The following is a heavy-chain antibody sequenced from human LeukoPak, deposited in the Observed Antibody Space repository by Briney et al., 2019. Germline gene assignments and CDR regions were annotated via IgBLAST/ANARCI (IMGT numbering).Heavy chain of an antibody. V-gene: IGHV3-23*01. CDR1: GFTFSSYG. D-gene: IGHD3-10*01. CDR3: AKRGPGSPQSGKYYFDY. Sequence: GGTLRLSCAASGFTFSSYGMSWVRQAPGKGLEWVSAISGSAATTFYADSVKGRFTISRDNSKNTLYLQMNSLRAEDTAVYYCAKRGPGSPQSGKYYFDYWGQGTLVTVSS. J-gene: IGHJ4*02. CDR2: ISGSAATT.